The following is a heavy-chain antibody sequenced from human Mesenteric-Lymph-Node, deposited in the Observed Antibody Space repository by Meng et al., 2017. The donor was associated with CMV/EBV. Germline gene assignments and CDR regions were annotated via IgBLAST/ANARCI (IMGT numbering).Heavy chain of an antibody. V-gene: IGHV1-18*01. CDR1: GYTFTSYG. D-gene: IGHD2-2*01. Sequence: ASVKVSCKASGYTFTSYGISWVRQAPGQGLEWMGWISAYNGNTNYAQKLQGRVTMTRNNSISTAYMELSSLRSEDTAVYYCAIGPDIVVVPAADWGQGTLVTVSS. CDR2: ISAYNGNT. CDR3: AIGPDIVVVPAAD. J-gene: IGHJ4*02.